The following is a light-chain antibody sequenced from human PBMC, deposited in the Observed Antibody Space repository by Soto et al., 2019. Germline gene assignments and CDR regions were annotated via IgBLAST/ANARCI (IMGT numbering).Light chain of an antibody. CDR2: DAT. Sequence: IQLTQSPSSLSASVGDRVAITCRTSQSINNYLNWYQQKPGKAPKVLIYDATRLQSGAPARFSGSGSGTDFTLSINSLQPEDFATYYCQQAYSFPITFGQGTRLEIK. V-gene: IGKV1-39*01. J-gene: IGKJ5*01. CDR3: QQAYSFPIT. CDR1: QSINNY.